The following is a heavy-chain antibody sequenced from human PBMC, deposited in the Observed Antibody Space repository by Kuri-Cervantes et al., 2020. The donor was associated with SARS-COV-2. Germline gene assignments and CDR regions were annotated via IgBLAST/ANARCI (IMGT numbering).Heavy chain of an antibody. CDR2: IYTSGST. Sequence: LRLSCTVSGGSISSGSYYWSWIRQPAGKGLEWIGRIYTSGSTNYNPSLKSRVTISVDTSKNQFSLKLSSVTAADTAVYYCARGGGYQLLSDDAFDIWGQGTMVTVSS. D-gene: IGHD2-2*01. V-gene: IGHV4-61*02. CDR1: GGSISSGSYY. J-gene: IGHJ3*02. CDR3: ARGGGYQLLSDDAFDI.